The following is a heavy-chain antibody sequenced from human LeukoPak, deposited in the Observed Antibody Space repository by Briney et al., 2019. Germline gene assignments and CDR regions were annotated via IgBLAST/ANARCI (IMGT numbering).Heavy chain of an antibody. V-gene: IGHV1-24*01. CDR2: FDPEDGET. Sequence: ASVKVSCKVSGSTLTDLSVHWVRQSPGKGLEWMGGFDPEDGETIYAQKFQGRVTMTEDTSTDTAYMELSSLRSEDTAVYYCATQALRKYCSSTSCSGWGQGTLVTVSS. J-gene: IGHJ4*02. CDR3: ATQALRKYCSSTSCSG. CDR1: GSTLTDLS. D-gene: IGHD2-2*01.